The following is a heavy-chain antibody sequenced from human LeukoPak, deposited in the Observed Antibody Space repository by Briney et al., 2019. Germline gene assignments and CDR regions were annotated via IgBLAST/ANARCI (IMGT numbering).Heavy chain of an antibody. CDR2: INHSGST. CDR1: GGSFSGYY. V-gene: IGHV4-34*01. CDR3: ARGDIVVVVAATPSSPEYYFDY. D-gene: IGHD2-15*01. J-gene: IGHJ4*02. Sequence: KPSETLSLTCAVYGGSFSGYYWSWIRQPPGKGLEWIGEINHSGSTNYNPSLKGRVTISGDKAKNQFSLQMNSVTAADTAVYYCARGDIVVVVAATPSSPEYYFDYWGQGTLVTVSS.